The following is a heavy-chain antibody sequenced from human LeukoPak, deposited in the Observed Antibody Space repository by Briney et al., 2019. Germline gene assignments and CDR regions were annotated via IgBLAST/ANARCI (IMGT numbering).Heavy chain of an antibody. Sequence: SETLSLTCTVSGGSISSGGYYWSWIRQPPGKGLEWIGYIYHSGSTYYNPSLKSRVTISVDTSKNQFSLKLSSVTAADTAVYYCARECSSTSCHNFDIWGQGTMVTVSS. D-gene: IGHD2-2*01. J-gene: IGHJ3*02. CDR2: IYHSGST. V-gene: IGHV4-30-2*01. CDR1: GGSISSGGYY. CDR3: ARECSSTSCHNFDI.